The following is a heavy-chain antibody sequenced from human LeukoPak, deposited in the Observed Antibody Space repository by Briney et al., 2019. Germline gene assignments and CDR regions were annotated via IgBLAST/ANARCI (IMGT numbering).Heavy chain of an antibody. Sequence: RGSLRPSCKASGFTFNNYALHWVRQAPGKGLEYVSAISTDGGSTYYGNSVGGRFTISRDNSKNTLYLQMGSLRVEDMAVYYCARALGWASSGPIDYWGQGTLVSVS. V-gene: IGHV3-64*01. D-gene: IGHD3-22*01. CDR2: ISTDGGST. J-gene: IGHJ4*02. CDR1: GFTFNNYA. CDR3: ARALGWASSGPIDY.